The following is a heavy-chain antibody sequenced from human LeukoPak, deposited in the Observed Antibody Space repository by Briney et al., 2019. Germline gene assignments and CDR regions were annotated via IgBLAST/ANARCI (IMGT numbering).Heavy chain of an antibody. CDR1: GFTFSNYG. Sequence: PGGSLRLSWAASGFTFSNYGINWVRQAPGKGLEWVSSISSGSTYIYYADLVKGRFTISRVNANNSLYLQMSSQRDEDTAVYYCARGSSSGLKSYYFDYWGQGTLVTVSS. J-gene: IGHJ4*02. CDR3: ARGSSSGLKSYYFDY. V-gene: IGHV3-21*01. CDR2: ISSGSTYI. D-gene: IGHD6-13*01.